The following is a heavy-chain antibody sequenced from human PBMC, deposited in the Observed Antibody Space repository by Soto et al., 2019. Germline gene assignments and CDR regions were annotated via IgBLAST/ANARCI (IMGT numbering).Heavy chain of an antibody. D-gene: IGHD2-2*01. CDR3: ARGDCSSTSCSRVWFDP. Sequence: SVKVSCKASGGTFSSYATSWVRQAPGQGLEWMGGIIPIFGTANYAQKFQGRVTITADESTSTAYMELSSLRSEDTAVYYCARGDCSSTSCSRVWFDPWGQGTLVTVSS. J-gene: IGHJ5*02. V-gene: IGHV1-69*13. CDR2: IIPIFGTA. CDR1: GGTFSSYA.